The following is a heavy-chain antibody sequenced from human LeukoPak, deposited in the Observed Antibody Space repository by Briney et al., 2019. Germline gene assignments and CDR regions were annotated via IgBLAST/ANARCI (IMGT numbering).Heavy chain of an antibody. Sequence: GGSLRLSCAASGFIFSSYWMHWVRHAPGKGLAWVSRINTDGSSTSYADSVKGRFTISRDNAKNTLYLQMNSLRAEDTAVCYCARVAEAAAFDYWGQGTLVTVSS. CDR2: INTDGSST. CDR1: GFIFSSYW. CDR3: ARVAEAAAFDY. J-gene: IGHJ4*02. D-gene: IGHD6-13*01. V-gene: IGHV3-74*01.